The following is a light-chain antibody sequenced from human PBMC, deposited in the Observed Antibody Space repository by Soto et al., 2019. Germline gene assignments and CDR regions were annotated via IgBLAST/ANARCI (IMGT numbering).Light chain of an antibody. J-gene: IGKJ5*01. CDR1: QSLLHSNGNNX. V-gene: IGKV2-28*01. Sequence: EIVMTQPPLSLPVTPGEPASISCRSSQSLLHSNGNNXLDWYLQKPGQSPQLLIYLGSNRASGVPDRFSGSGSGTDFTLKISRVEAEDVGVYYCMQALQTPITFGQGTRLEIK. CDR2: LGS. CDR3: MQALQTPIT.